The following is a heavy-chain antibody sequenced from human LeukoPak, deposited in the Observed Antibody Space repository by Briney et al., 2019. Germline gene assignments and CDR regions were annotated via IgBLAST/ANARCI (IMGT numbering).Heavy chain of an antibody. V-gene: IGHV3-48*02. D-gene: IGHD5-18*01. CDR2: ISSSSNTI. Sequence: GGSLRLSCAASGFTFSSYSMNWVRQAPGKGLEWVSYISSSSNTIYYADSVKGRFTISRDNAKNSLYLQMNSLRDEDTALYYCVTDTSMGELFDYWGQGTLVTVSS. CDR1: GFTFSSYS. J-gene: IGHJ4*02. CDR3: VTDTSMGELFDY.